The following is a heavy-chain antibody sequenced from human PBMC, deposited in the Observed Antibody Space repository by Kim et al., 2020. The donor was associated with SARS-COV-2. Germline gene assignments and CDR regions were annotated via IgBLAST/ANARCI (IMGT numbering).Heavy chain of an antibody. CDR1: GYTFTGYY. CDR2: INPNSGGT. Sequence: ASVKVSCKASGYTFTGYYMHWVRQAPGQGLEWMGWINPNSGGTNYAQKFQGRVTMTRDTSISTAYMELSRLRSDDTAGYYCARVSYDILTGYPYYYYVMDVWGQGTTVTVSS. CDR3: ARVSYDILTGYPYYYYVMDV. J-gene: IGHJ6*02. D-gene: IGHD3-9*01. V-gene: IGHV1-2*02.